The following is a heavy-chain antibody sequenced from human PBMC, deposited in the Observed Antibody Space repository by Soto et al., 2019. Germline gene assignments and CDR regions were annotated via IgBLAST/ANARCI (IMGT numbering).Heavy chain of an antibody. CDR3: ARLSDTNVYDY. D-gene: IGHD2-8*01. J-gene: IGHJ4*02. Sequence: ASVKVSCKASGYTFTSYYMHWVRQAPGQGLEWMGIINPNGGSTAYAQRFRGRITMTRDTSTSTVYMELSSLRSDDTAVYYCARLSDTNVYDYWGQGTLVTVSS. V-gene: IGHV1-46*01. CDR2: INPNGGST. CDR1: GYTFTSYY.